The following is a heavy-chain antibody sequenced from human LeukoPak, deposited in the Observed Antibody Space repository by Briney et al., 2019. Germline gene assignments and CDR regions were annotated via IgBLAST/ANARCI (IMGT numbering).Heavy chain of an antibody. CDR2: ISASGTDT. D-gene: IGHD3-10*01. CDR1: GFTLSNYA. Sequence: PGGSLRLSCAASGFTLSNYATSWVRQAPGKGLEWVSAISASGTDTYYADSVKGRFTISRDTSKNTVYLQMNSLSDEDTAVYFCAKQLESGNYHPTGDDHWGQGTLVTVSS. CDR3: AKQLESGNYHPTGDDH. J-gene: IGHJ4*02. V-gene: IGHV3-23*01.